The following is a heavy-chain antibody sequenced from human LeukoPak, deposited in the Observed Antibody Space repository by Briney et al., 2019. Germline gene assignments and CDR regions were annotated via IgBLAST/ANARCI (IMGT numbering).Heavy chain of an antibody. CDR3: AKDGDSYYFDY. V-gene: IGHV3-30*18. D-gene: IGHD7-27*01. J-gene: IGHJ4*02. CDR2: ISYDGSNK. Sequence: GRSLRLSCAASGFTFSSYGMHWVRQAPGKGLEWVAVISYDGSNKCYADSVKGRFTISRDNSKNTLYLQMNSLRAEDTAVYYCAKDGDSYYFDYWGQGTLVTVSS. CDR1: GFTFSSYG.